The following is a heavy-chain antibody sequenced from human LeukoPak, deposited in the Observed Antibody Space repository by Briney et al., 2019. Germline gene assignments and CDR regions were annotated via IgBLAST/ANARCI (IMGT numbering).Heavy chain of an antibody. V-gene: IGHV3-30*18. D-gene: IGHD2-15*01. CDR2: ISYDGSNK. Sequence: GGSLRLSCAASGFTFSSYGMHWVRQAPGKGLEWVAVISYDGSNKYYVDSVKGRFTISRDNSKNTLYLQMNSLRAEDTAVYYCAKYSSSVAATDYWGQGTLVTVSS. CDR1: GFTFSSYG. CDR3: AKYSSSVAATDY. J-gene: IGHJ4*02.